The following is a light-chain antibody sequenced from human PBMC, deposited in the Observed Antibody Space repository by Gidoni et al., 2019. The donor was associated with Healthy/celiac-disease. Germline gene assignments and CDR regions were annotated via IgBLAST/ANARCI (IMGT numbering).Light chain of an antibody. CDR1: SLRSYY. CDR3: NSRDSSGNHLGVV. CDR2: VKN. Sequence: SSELTQDPAVSVALGQTGRITYQGDSLRSYYASWYQQKQGHAPVLVIYVKNNRPSGIPDRFSGSSSGKTASLTITGAQAEDEADYYCNSRDSSGNHLGVVFGGGTKLTVL. J-gene: IGLJ2*01. V-gene: IGLV3-19*01.